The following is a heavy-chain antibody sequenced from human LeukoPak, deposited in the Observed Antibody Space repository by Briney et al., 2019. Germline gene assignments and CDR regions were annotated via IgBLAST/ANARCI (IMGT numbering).Heavy chain of an antibody. V-gene: IGHV4-39*01. CDR3: ARHIPYDYGDYADC. D-gene: IGHD4-17*01. Sequence: SETLSLTCTVSGGSINIRSYYWGWIRQPPGKELEWIASIYYSGSTYYNPSLKSRVIISVDTSKDQFSLKLGSVTATDTAVYYCARHIPYDYGDYADCWGQGTLVTVSS. J-gene: IGHJ4*02. CDR2: IYYSGST. CDR1: GGSINIRSYY.